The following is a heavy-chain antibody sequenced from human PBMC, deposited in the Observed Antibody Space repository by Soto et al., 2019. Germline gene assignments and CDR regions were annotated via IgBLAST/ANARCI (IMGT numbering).Heavy chain of an antibody. CDR1: GYTFTGYY. V-gene: IGHV1-2*02. CDR2: INPNSGGT. D-gene: IGHD3-9*01. J-gene: IGHJ4*02. Sequence: ASVKVSCKASGYTFTGYYMHWVRQAPGQGLEWMGWINPNSGGTNYAQKFQGRVTMTRDTSISTAYMELSRLRSDDTAVYYCARGSPSPLRHFDWAFDYWGQGTLVTVSS. CDR3: ARGSPSPLRHFDWAFDY.